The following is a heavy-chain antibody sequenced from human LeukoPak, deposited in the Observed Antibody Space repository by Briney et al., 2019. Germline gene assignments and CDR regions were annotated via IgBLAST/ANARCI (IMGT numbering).Heavy chain of an antibody. D-gene: IGHD2-15*01. CDR1: GDSVSSNSAT. CDR2: TYYRSKWHN. Sequence: SQTLSLTCAISGDSVSSNSATWNWIRQSPSRGLEWLGRTYYRSKWHNNYAVSVKSRITINPDTSKNQFSLQLNSVTPEDTAVYYCARSRGSPNSGEDAFDIWGQGTVVTVSS. CDR3: ARSRGSPNSGEDAFDI. J-gene: IGHJ3*02. V-gene: IGHV6-1*01.